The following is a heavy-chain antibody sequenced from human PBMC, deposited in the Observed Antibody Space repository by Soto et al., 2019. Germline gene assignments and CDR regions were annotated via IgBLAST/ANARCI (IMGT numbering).Heavy chain of an antibody. CDR2: ISSSSSYI. CDR3: ARDHDFWSDNYYYYGMDV. CDR1: GFTFSSYS. V-gene: IGHV3-21*01. D-gene: IGHD3-3*01. Sequence: XASLRLSCAASGFTFSSYSMNGVRQAAGKGLEWVSSISSSSSYIYYADSVKGRFTISRDNAKNSLYLQMNSLRAEDTAVYYCARDHDFWSDNYYYYGMDVWGQGTTVTVSS. J-gene: IGHJ6*02.